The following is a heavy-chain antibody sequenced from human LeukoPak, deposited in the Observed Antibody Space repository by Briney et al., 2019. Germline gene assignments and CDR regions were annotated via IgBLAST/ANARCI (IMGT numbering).Heavy chain of an antibody. D-gene: IGHD5-24*01. V-gene: IGHV3-53*01. CDR2: IYSGGST. Sequence: GGSLRLSCAASGFTVSSNYMSWVRQAPGKGLEWVSVIYSGGSTYYADSVKGRFTISRDNSKNTLYLQMNSLKTEDTAVYYCTRSRDGYIIDYWGQGTLVTVSS. CDR1: GFTVSSNY. CDR3: TRSRDGYIIDY. J-gene: IGHJ4*02.